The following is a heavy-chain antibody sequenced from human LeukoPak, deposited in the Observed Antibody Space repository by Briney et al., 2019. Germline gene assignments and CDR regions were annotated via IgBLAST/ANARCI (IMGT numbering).Heavy chain of an antibody. J-gene: IGHJ3*02. CDR2: INWNGGST. CDR1: GFTFDDYG. Sequence: PGGSLSLSCAASGFTFDDYGMSWVRHAPGQGLEWGSGINWNGGSTGYEDSVKGRFTISRDNAKNSLYLQMNSLRAEDTALYHCARATGTNAFDIWGQGTMVTVSS. CDR3: ARATGTNAFDI. D-gene: IGHD1-7*01. V-gene: IGHV3-20*01.